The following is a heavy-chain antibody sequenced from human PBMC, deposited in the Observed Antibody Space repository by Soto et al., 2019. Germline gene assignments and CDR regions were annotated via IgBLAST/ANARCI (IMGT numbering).Heavy chain of an antibody. D-gene: IGHD6-13*01. V-gene: IGHV1-69*01. CDR2: IIPIFGTA. J-gene: IGHJ5*02. CDR1: GGTFSSYA. Sequence: QVQLVQSWAEVKKPGSSVKVSCKASGGTFSSYAISWVRQAPGQGLEWMEGIIPIFGTATYAQKFQGRVTITADESTSTAYMELSSLRSEDTAVYYCASDHGNSIAAAPPGGFDPWGQGTLVTVAS. CDR3: ASDHGNSIAAAPPGGFDP.